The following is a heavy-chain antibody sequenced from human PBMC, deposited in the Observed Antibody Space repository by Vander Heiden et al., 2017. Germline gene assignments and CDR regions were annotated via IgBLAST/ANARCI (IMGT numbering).Heavy chain of an antibody. J-gene: IGHJ4*02. CDR2: IYYSGST. CDR1: GGSISSVGYY. Sequence: QVQLQESRPGLVKPSQTLSLTCTVSGGSISSVGYYCSWIRQHPGKGREWIGYIYYSGSTYYNPSLKSRVTISVDTSKNQFSLKLSSVTAADTAVYYCARSNRLSTFGGADYWGQGTLVTVSS. V-gene: IGHV4-31*03. CDR3: ARSNRLSTFGGADY. D-gene: IGHD3-16*01.